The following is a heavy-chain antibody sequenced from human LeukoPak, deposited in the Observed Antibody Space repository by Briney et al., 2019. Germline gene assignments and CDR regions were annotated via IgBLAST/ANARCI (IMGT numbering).Heavy chain of an antibody. Sequence: GGSLRLSYAASGFTFSSYSMNWVRQAPGKGLEWVSYISSSSTIYYADSVKGRFTISRDNAKNSLYLQMNSLRAEDTAVYYCARQIVVIDYWGQGTLVTVSS. CDR2: ISSSSTI. CDR1: GFTFSSYS. CDR3: ARQIVVIDY. D-gene: IGHD3-22*01. V-gene: IGHV3-48*04. J-gene: IGHJ4*02.